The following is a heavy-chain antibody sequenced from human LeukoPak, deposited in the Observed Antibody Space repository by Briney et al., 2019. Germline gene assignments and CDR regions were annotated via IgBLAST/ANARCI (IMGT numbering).Heavy chain of an antibody. J-gene: IGHJ3*02. CDR1: GGSISSYY. V-gene: IGHV4-4*07. D-gene: IGHD5-18*01. CDR3: AREGDLVDTAMVPRSYAFDI. CDR2: IYTSGST. Sequence: SETLSLTCTVSGGSISSYYWSWIRQPAGKGLEWIGRIYTSGSTNYNPSLKSRVTMSVDTSKNQFSLKLSSVTAADTAVYYCAREGDLVDTAMVPRSYAFDIWGQGTMVTVSS.